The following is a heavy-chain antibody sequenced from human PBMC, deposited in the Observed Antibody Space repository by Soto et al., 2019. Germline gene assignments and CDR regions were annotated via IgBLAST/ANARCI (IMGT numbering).Heavy chain of an antibody. D-gene: IGHD6-6*01. CDR2: INAGNGNT. CDR3: ASRDEYDTFDI. CDR1: GYTFTTYT. V-gene: IGHV1-3*01. J-gene: IGHJ3*02. Sequence: ASVKVSCKASGYTFTTYTMHWVRQAPGQRLEWMGWINAGNGNTKYSQKFQGRVTITRDTSASTVYMEPSSLRSEDTAVYYCASRDEYDTFDIWGQGTMVTVSS.